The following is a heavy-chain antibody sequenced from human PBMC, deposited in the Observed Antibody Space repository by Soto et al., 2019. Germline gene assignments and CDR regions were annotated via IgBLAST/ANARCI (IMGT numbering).Heavy chain of an antibody. CDR2: ISSSSSYI. D-gene: IGHD5-18*01. J-gene: IGHJ6*02. CDR3: ARDKDSYGSLGMDV. Sequence: GGSLRLSCAASGFTFSSYSMNWVRQAPGKGLEWVSSISSSSSYIYYADSVKGRFTISRDNAKNSLYLQMNSLRAEDTAVYYCARDKDSYGSLGMDVWGQGTTVTVSS. CDR1: GFTFSSYS. V-gene: IGHV3-21*01.